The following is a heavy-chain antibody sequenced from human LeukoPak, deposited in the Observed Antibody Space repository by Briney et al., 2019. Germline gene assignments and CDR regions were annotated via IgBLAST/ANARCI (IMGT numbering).Heavy chain of an antibody. CDR2: IYHRGST. D-gene: IGHD4-17*01. J-gene: IGHJ5*02. V-gene: IGHV4-38-2*02. Sequence: SETLSLTCTVSGYSISSGYYWGWIRQPPGKGLEWIGSIYHRGSTYYNPSLKSRVTISVDTSKNQFSLKLSSVTAADTAVYYCARQHDCGAKNWFDPWGQGTLVTVSS. CDR1: GYSISSGYY. CDR3: ARQHDCGAKNWFDP.